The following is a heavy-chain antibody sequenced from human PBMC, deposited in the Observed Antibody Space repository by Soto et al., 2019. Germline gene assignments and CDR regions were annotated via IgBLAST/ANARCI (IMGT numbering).Heavy chain of an antibody. CDR3: ARGSGAHTVTTMTTADY. J-gene: IGHJ4*02. CDR1: GYTFTSYA. Sequence: QVQLVQSGAEVKKPGASVKVSCKASGYTFTSYAINWVRQATGQGLEWMGWMNPNSGNTAYAQKFQGRVTMTRNTSITTAQIELSSLGSEDTAVYYCARGSGAHTVTTMTTADYWGQGTLVTVSS. D-gene: IGHD4-17*01. V-gene: IGHV1-8*01. CDR2: MNPNSGNT.